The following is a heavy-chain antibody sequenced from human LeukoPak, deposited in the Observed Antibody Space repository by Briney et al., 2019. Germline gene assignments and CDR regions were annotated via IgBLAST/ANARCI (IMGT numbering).Heavy chain of an antibody. J-gene: IGHJ4*02. CDR1: GFTFRNYW. CDR2: ISRDGRGT. D-gene: IGHD5-24*01. Sequence: PGGSLRLSCAASGFTFRNYWMHWVRQGPGKGLEWVSRISRDGRGTDYADSVKGRFTISRDNAKNTLYLQMNSLRVEDMAVYYCARDGDGYNFEYWGQGTLVTVSS. V-gene: IGHV3-74*01. CDR3: ARDGDGYNFEY.